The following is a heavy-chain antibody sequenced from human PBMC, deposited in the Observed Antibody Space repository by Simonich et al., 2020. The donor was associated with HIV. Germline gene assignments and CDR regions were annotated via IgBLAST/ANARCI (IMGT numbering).Heavy chain of an antibody. CDR3: ATQSMIVVAGDDDAFDI. CDR2: INHSGST. J-gene: IGHJ3*02. Sequence: QVQLQQWGAGLLKPSETLSLTCAVSGGSFSSYYWTLIRQPPGKGREWIGEINHSGSTTYNPAPKSRVTISVDTSKNQFSLKLNSVTAADTAVYYCATQSMIVVAGDDDAFDIWGQGTMVTVSS. D-gene: IGHD3-22*01. V-gene: IGHV4-34*01. CDR1: GGSFSSYY.